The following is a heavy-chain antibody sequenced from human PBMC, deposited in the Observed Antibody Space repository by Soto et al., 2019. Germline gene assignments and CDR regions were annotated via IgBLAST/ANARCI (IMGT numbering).Heavy chain of an antibody. D-gene: IGHD1-26*01. CDR2: IHHTGYT. CDR3: ATKDNGKYFFDS. J-gene: IGHJ4*02. V-gene: IGHV4-28*01. Sequence: QAQLQESGPGLVKPSDTLSLTCGVSGSSISNDNWWVWIRQPPGKGLEWIGYIHHTGYTYSNPALKSRLTMSVDTSKNQFSLRLSSVTAVDTAVYYCATKDNGKYFFDSWGQGALVTVSS. CDR1: GSSISNDNW.